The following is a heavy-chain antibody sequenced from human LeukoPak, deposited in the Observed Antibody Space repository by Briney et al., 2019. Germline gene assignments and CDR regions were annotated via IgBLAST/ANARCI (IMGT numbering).Heavy chain of an antibody. J-gene: IGHJ4*02. CDR2: ITSTYAT. D-gene: IGHD2-2*02. CDR3: TREGCGATSCYTNDY. Sequence: PGGSLRLSCTASGFTFSASPMHWVRQASGKGLEWVGRITSTYATAYAASVKGRFAISRDDSKSTTYLRMNSLETEDTAVYFCTREGCGATSCYTNDYWGQGTLVTVSS. CDR1: GFTFSASP. V-gene: IGHV3-73*01.